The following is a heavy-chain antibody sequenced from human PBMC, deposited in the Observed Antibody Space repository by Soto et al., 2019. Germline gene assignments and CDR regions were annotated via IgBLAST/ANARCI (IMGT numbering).Heavy chain of an antibody. CDR3: ARDGSGSTVGGMDV. CDR2: IYYSGST. Sequence: QVQLQESGPGLVKPSQTLSLTCTVSGGSISSGDYYWSWIRQPPGKGLEWIGYIYYSGSTYYNPSLKTRLTXXVXTXXNQFSLKMSSVTAADTAVYYCARDGSGSTVGGMDVWGPGTTVTVSS. V-gene: IGHV4-30-4*01. CDR1: GGSISSGDYY. J-gene: IGHJ6*02. D-gene: IGHD3-10*01.